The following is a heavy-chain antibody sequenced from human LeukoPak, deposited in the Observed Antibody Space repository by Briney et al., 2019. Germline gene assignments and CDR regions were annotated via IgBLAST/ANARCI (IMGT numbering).Heavy chain of an antibody. CDR2: ISYDGSNK. J-gene: IGHJ4*02. V-gene: IGHV3-30-3*01. Sequence: GRSLRLSCAASGFTFSSYAMHWVRQAPGKGLEWVAVISYDGSNKYYADSVKGRFTISRDNSKNTLYLQMNSLRAEDTAVYYCARDLWDDSSGSTDYWGQGTLVTVSS. CDR3: ARDLWDDSSGSTDY. CDR1: GFTFSSYA. D-gene: IGHD3-22*01.